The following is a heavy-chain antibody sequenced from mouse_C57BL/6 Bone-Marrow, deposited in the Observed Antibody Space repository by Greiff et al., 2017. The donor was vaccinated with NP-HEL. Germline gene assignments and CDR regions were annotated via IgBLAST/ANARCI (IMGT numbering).Heavy chain of an antibody. V-gene: IGHV1-15*01. CDR1: GYTFTDYE. CDR3: TRWYSTNFDY. Sequence: QVQLKESGAELVRPGASVTLSCKASGYTFTDYEMHWVKQTPVHGLEWIGAIDPETGGTAYNQKFKGKAILTADKSSSTAYMELRSLTSEDSAVYYCTRWYSTNFDYWGQGTTLTVSS. J-gene: IGHJ2*01. CDR2: IDPETGGT. D-gene: IGHD2-5*01.